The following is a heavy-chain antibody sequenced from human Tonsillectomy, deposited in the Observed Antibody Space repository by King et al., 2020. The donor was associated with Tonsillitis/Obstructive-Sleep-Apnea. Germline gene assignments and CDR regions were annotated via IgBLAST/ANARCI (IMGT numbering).Heavy chain of an antibody. CDR3: ARGASSTSCLDY. Sequence: VQLVQSGGGVVQPGRSLRLSCAASGFTFSSYGMHWVRQAPGKGLEWVAVIWYDGSNEYYADSVKGRFTISRDNSKNTLYLQMNSLRAEDTAVYYCARGASSTSCLDYWGQGTLVTVSS. V-gene: IGHV3-33*01. CDR1: GFTFSSYG. D-gene: IGHD2-2*01. CDR2: IWYDGSNE. J-gene: IGHJ4*02.